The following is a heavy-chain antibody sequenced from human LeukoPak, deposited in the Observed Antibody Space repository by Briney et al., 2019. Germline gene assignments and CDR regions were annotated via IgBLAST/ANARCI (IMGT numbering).Heavy chain of an antibody. CDR3: ARDRSTTHFDY. CDR2: IWYDGSNT. Sequence: GGSLRLSCAASGFTLSRNDMHWVRQAPGKGLEWVAMIWYDGSNTYYADSVKGRFTISRDNSKNTLFPQMDSLRAEDTAVYYCARDRSTTHFDYWGQGTLVTVSS. CDR1: GFTLSRND. V-gene: IGHV3-33*08. D-gene: IGHD5/OR15-5a*01. J-gene: IGHJ4*02.